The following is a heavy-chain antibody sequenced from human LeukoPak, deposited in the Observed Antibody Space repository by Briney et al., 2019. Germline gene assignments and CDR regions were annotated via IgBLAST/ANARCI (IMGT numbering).Heavy chain of an antibody. CDR2: MNPNSGNT. V-gene: IGHV1-8*01. Sequence: ASVKVSCKASGYSFTNYDINWVRQATGQGLEWMGWMNPNSGNTGYAQKFQGRVTMTRDTSINTAYMELSTLTSEDTAVYYCARGPYRSTNGNWFDPWGQGTLVIVSS. J-gene: IGHJ5*02. CDR1: GYSFTNYD. CDR3: ARGPYRSTNGNWFDP. D-gene: IGHD6-13*01.